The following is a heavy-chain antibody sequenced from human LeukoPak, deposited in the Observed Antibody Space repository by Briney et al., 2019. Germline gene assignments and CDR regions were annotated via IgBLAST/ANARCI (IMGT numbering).Heavy chain of an antibody. D-gene: IGHD3-10*01. V-gene: IGHV1-18*01. Sequence: GASVKVSCKASGYTFTSYGISWVRQAPGQGLEWMGWINACNGNTNYAQKLQGRVTMTTDTSTSTAYMELRSLRSDDTAVYYCARRMGYYYGSGSYAGPYAFDIWGQGTMVTVSS. CDR1: GYTFTSYG. CDR2: INACNGNT. CDR3: ARRMGYYYGSGSYAGPYAFDI. J-gene: IGHJ3*02.